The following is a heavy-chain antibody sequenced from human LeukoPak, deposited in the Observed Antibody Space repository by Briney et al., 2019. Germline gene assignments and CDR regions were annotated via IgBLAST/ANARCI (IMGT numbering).Heavy chain of an antibody. Sequence: GGSLRLSCAASGFTFSSYAMHWVRQAPGKGLEWVAVISYDGSNKYYADSVKGRFTISRDNSKNTLYLQMNSLRAEDTAVYYCARAYSSSWYDFWGQGTLVTVSS. D-gene: IGHD6-13*01. CDR1: GFTFSSYA. CDR2: ISYDGSNK. V-gene: IGHV3-30*04. J-gene: IGHJ5*01. CDR3: ARAYSSSWYDF.